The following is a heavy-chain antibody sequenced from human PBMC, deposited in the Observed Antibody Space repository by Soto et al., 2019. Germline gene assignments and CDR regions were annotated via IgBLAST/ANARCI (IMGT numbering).Heavy chain of an antibody. V-gene: IGHV1-69*13. CDR3: ARVKGYDFWSGYYIFDY. Sequence: AASVKVSCKASGGTFSSYAISWVRQAPGQGLEWMGGIIPIFGTANYAQKFQGRVTITADESTSTAYMELSSLRSEDTAVYYCARVKGYDFWSGYYIFDYWGQGTLVTVSS. CDR1: GGTFSSYA. D-gene: IGHD3-3*01. CDR2: IIPIFGTA. J-gene: IGHJ4*02.